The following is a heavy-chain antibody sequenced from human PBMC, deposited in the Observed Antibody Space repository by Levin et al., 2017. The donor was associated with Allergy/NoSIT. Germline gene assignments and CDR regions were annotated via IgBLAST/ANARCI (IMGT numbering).Heavy chain of an antibody. CDR3: AKGQPYSSGWYNWFDP. Sequence: GESLKISCAASGFTFSSYAMSWVRQAPGKGLEWVSAISGSGGSTYYADSVKGRFTISRDNSKNTLYLQMNSLRAEDTAVYYCAKGQPYSSGWYNWFDPWGQGTLVTVSS. CDR1: GFTFSSYA. V-gene: IGHV3-23*01. D-gene: IGHD6-19*01. CDR2: ISGSGGST. J-gene: IGHJ5*02.